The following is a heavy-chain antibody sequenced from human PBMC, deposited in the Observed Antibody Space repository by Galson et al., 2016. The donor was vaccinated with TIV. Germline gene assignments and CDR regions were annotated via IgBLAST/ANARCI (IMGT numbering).Heavy chain of an antibody. CDR3: VKAQEPNYSNALYGMDV. CDR2: IAYDGSVK. V-gene: IGHV3-30*02. J-gene: IGHJ6*02. CDR1: GFNFRRYG. Sequence: SLRLSCATSGFNFRRYGMYWVRQAPGKGLDWVALIAYDGSVKNYADSVRDRFTVSRDNSKNTLFLEMNSLRLEDSAVYCCVKAQEPNYSNALYGMDVWGQGTTVTVSS. D-gene: IGHD4-11*01.